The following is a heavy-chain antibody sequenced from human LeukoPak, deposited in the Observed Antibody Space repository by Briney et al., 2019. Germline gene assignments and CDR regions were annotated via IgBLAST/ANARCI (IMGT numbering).Heavy chain of an antibody. J-gene: IGHJ5*02. Sequence: ASVKVSCKASGYTLNVYYMHWVRQAPGQGLEWMGWINPNSGDTNYAQKFQGRVAMTRDTSISTVYMELNRLTSDDTAVYYCARGIRRSSGNYYGDNWFDPWRQGTLVTVSS. V-gene: IGHV1-2*02. CDR2: INPNSGDT. CDR3: ARGIRRSSGNYYGDNWFDP. D-gene: IGHD1-26*01. CDR1: GYTLNVYY.